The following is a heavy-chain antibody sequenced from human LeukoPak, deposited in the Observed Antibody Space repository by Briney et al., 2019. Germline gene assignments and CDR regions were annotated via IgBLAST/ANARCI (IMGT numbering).Heavy chain of an antibody. J-gene: IGHJ4*02. D-gene: IGHD2-2*01. CDR2: INPNSGGT. Sequence: GASVKVSFKASGYTFTGYYMHWVRQAPGQGLEWMGRINPNSGGTNYAQKFQGRVTMTRDTSISTAYMELSRLRSDDTAVYYCARVFPPAGYCSSTSRGGVDYWGQGTLVTVSS. CDR3: ARVFPPAGYCSSTSRGGVDY. CDR1: GYTFTGYY. V-gene: IGHV1-2*06.